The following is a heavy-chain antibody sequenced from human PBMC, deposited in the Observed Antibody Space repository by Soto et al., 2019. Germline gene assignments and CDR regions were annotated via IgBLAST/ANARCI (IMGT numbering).Heavy chain of an antibody. Sequence: QVQLVQSGAEVKKPGASVKVSCKASGYTFTSYGISWVRQAPGQGLEWMGWISAYNGNTNYAQKLQGRVTITTDTSTSTGYMELRSLRSDDTAVYYCAGGAVRGVIYYYYYYMDVWGNGTTVTVSS. V-gene: IGHV1-18*01. CDR3: AGGAVRGVIYYYYYYMDV. D-gene: IGHD3-10*01. J-gene: IGHJ6*03. CDR1: GYTFTSYG. CDR2: ISAYNGNT.